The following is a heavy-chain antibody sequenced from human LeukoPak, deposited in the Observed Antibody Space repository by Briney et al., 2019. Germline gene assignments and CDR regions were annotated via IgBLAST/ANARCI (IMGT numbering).Heavy chain of an antibody. CDR3: ARPKYTSGWFRSYFNY. D-gene: IGHD6-19*01. CDR1: GFTFSTYA. V-gene: IGHV3-30*04. J-gene: IGHJ4*02. CDR2: ISYDGSNK. Sequence: GRSLRLSCAASGFTFSTYAIHWVRQAPGKGLEWVAVISYDGSNKFYADSVKGRFTISRDNSKNTLYLQMNTLRAEDTAVYYCARPKYTSGWFRSYFNYWGQGTLVTVSS.